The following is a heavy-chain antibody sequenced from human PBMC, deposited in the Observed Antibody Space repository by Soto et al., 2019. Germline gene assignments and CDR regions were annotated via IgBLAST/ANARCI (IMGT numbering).Heavy chain of an antibody. D-gene: IGHD3-10*01. V-gene: IGHV4-31*03. Sequence: SETLSLTCTVSGDSISRGGYYWNWIRQHPRKGLEWIGYIYHSGSTNYNPSLKSRVTISVDTSKNQLSLELSNVTAADTAVYYCARDGAGAYGLGWFAPWGQGFLVTVAS. CDR2: IYHSGST. J-gene: IGHJ5*02. CDR1: GDSISRGGYY. CDR3: ARDGAGAYGLGWFAP.